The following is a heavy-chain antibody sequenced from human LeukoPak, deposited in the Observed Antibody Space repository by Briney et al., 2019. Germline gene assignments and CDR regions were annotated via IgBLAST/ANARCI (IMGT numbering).Heavy chain of an antibody. CDR2: INPNSGGT. V-gene: IGHV1-2*02. D-gene: IGHD6-19*01. CDR3: AREGSLQWPLDY. CDR1: GYTFTGSY. J-gene: IGHJ4*02. Sequence: ASVKVSCKASGYTFTGSYMHWVRQAPGQGLEWMGRINPNSGGTSFAQKFQGRVTMTRDTSISTAYMELRSLRSDDTAAYYCAREGSLQWPLDYWGQGTLVTVSS.